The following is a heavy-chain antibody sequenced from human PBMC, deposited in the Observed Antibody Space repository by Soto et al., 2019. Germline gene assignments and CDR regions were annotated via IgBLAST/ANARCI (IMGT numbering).Heavy chain of an antibody. CDR2: MIGHDGTT. Sequence: EVQLLVSGGGLVQPGGSLRLSCAASGFSFSTFDMTWVRQAPGKGLEWVSAMIGHDGTTHYADSVKGRFTISRDNSKNTRYFQMNSLRDDDTATHYCVKGAWCDDWGQGTLVSVSS. D-gene: IGHD2-15*01. V-gene: IGHV3-23*01. CDR3: VKGAWCDD. CDR1: GFSFSTFD. J-gene: IGHJ4*02.